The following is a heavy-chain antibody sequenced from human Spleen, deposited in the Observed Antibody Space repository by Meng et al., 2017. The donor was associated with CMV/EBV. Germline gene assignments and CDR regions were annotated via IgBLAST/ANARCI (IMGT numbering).Heavy chain of an antibody. Sequence: GESLKISCAASEFTFSNAWMSWVRQAPGKGLEWVGRIKSKTDGGTTDYAAPVKGRFTISRDDSKNTLYLQMNSLKTEDTAVYYCTRGGLYDAFDIWGQGTMVTVSS. CDR2: IKSKTDGGTT. V-gene: IGHV3-15*01. CDR3: TRGGLYDAFDI. D-gene: IGHD2-2*02. J-gene: IGHJ3*02. CDR1: EFTFSNAW.